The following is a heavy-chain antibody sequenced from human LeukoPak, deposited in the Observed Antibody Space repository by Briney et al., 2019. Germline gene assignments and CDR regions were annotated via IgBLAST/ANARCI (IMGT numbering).Heavy chain of an antibody. CDR1: GCSISGYY. D-gene: IGHD6-6*01. CDR2: IYTSGST. J-gene: IGHJ4*02. Sequence: SETLSLTCTVSGCSISGYYWSWIRQPPGKGLEWIGYIYTSGSTNYNPSLKSRVTISVDTSKNQFSLKLSSVTAADTAVYYCARQASIAALLFDYWGQGTLVTVSS. V-gene: IGHV4-4*09. CDR3: ARQASIAALLFDY.